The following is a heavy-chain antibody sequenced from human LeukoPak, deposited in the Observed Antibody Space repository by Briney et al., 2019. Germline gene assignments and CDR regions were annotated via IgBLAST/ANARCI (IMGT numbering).Heavy chain of an antibody. CDR3: ARDGPNSGYGPYYYYGMDV. D-gene: IGHD5-12*01. Sequence: ASVKVSCKPSGYSFIDYYIHWVRQAPGQGLEWMGWINPNSGGTTYAQKFQGRVTMTRDTSISTVYMELSRLRSDDTAMYYCARDGPNSGYGPYYYYGMDVWGKGTTVTVSS. CDR1: GYSFIDYY. V-gene: IGHV1-2*02. CDR2: INPNSGGT. J-gene: IGHJ6*04.